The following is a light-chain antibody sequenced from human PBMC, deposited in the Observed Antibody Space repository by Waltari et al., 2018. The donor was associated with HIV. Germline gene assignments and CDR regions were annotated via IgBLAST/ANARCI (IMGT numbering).Light chain of an antibody. V-gene: IGLV1-44*01. CDR1: SSNIDVHS. Sequence: QSVLTQPPSASGTPGQRVTLSCSGSSSNIDVHSVNWYQQLPGTAPKLLIYTNNQRPSRGPDRFSGSKSGTSAALAISGLQSEDEADYYGVVWDDSLNGPVFGGGTKLTVL. J-gene: IGLJ2*01. CDR3: VVWDDSLNGPV. CDR2: TNN.